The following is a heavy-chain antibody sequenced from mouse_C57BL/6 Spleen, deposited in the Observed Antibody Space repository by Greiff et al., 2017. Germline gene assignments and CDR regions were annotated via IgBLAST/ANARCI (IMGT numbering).Heavy chain of an antibody. D-gene: IGHD1-1*01. CDR1: GYTFTSYW. CDR3: ARTPVVADWYFDV. J-gene: IGHJ1*03. Sequence: QVQLKQPGAELVRPGSSVKLSCKASGYTFTSYWMHWVKQRPIQGLEWIGNIDPSDSETHYNQKFKDKATLTVDKSSSTAYMQLSSLTSEDSAVYYGARTPVVADWYFDVWGTGTTVTVSS. V-gene: IGHV1-52*01. CDR2: IDPSDSET.